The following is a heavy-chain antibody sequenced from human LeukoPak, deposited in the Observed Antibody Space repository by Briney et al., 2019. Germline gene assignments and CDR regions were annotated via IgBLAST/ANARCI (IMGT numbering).Heavy chain of an antibody. Sequence: PGGSLRLSCAASGFTFSSYAMSWVRQAPGKGLEWVSAISGSGGSTYYADSVKGRFTISRDNSKNTLYLQMNSLRAEDTAVYYCAKVSPLGATTDHYFVYWGQGTLVTVSS. CDR3: AKVSPLGATTDHYFVY. V-gene: IGHV3-23*01. CDR1: GFTFSSYA. CDR2: ISGSGGST. D-gene: IGHD1-26*01. J-gene: IGHJ4*02.